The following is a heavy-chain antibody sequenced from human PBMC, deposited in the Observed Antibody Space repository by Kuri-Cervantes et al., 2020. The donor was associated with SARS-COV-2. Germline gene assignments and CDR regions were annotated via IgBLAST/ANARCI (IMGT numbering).Heavy chain of an antibody. D-gene: IGHD6-6*01. V-gene: IGHV1-3*01. CDR3: ARDQPKYSSSSVGNYYYYYGMDV. CDR2: INAGNGNT. Sequence: ASVKVSCKASGYTFTSYAMHWVRQAPGQRLEWMGWINAGNGNTKYSQKFQGRVTITRDTSASTTYMELSRLRSDDTAVYYCARDQPKYSSSSVGNYYYYYGMDVWGQGTTVTVSS. J-gene: IGHJ6*02. CDR1: GYTFTSYA.